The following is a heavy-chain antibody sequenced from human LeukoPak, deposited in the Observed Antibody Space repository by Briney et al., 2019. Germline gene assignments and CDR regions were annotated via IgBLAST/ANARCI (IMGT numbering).Heavy chain of an antibody. CDR3: ARGRNAPGFGELLRHYYYYMDV. CDR1: GDSISSSSYY. Sequence: EPSETLSLTCTVSGDSISSSSYYWSWIRQPAGKGLEWIGRIYTSGSTNYNPSLKSRVTMSVDTSKNQFSLKLSSVTAADTAVYYCARGRNAPGFGELLRHYYYYMDVWGKGTTVTISS. D-gene: IGHD3-10*01. V-gene: IGHV4-61*02. CDR2: IYTSGST. J-gene: IGHJ6*03.